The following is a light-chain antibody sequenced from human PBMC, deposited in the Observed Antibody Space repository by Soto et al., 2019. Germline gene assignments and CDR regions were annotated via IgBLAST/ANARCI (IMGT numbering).Light chain of an antibody. J-gene: IGKJ4*01. CDR2: GAS. CDR1: QSVSSSY. Sequence: TQSPDTLSASTGESATLSCRASQSVSSSYLAWYQQKPGQAPRLLIYGASSRACGIPDRFSGSGSGTDFTLTISRLEPEDFAVYYCQQYCSSPLTFGGGTKVDIK. CDR3: QQYCSSPLT. V-gene: IGKV3-20*01.